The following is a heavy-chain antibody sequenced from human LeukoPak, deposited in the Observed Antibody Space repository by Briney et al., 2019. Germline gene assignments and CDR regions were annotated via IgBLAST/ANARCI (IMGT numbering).Heavy chain of an antibody. CDR1: GYTFTSYA. CDR2: IIPIFGTA. CDR3: ASIPAATPKAKWYYFDY. D-gene: IGHD2-2*02. Sequence: ASVKVSCKASGYTFTSYAISWVRQAPGQGLEWMGGIIPIFGTANYAQKFQGRVTITTDESTSTAYMELSSLRSEDTAVYYCASIPAATPKAKWYYFDYWGQGTLVTVSS. J-gene: IGHJ4*02. V-gene: IGHV1-69*05.